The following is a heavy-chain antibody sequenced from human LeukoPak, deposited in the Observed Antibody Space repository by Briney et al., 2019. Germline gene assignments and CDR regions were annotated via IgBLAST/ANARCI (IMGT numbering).Heavy chain of an antibody. Sequence: SETLSLTCTVSGGSMNSHYWSWIRQPPGKGLEWIGYMLDTVTTKDNPSLKSRFTLSADTSKNQFSLRLTSVTAADTAVYYCATIKRGNIYGNFDFWGQGILVTVSS. CDR2: MLDTVTT. CDR1: GGSMNSHY. J-gene: IGHJ4*02. D-gene: IGHD5-18*01. CDR3: ATIKRGNIYGNFDF. V-gene: IGHV4-59*11.